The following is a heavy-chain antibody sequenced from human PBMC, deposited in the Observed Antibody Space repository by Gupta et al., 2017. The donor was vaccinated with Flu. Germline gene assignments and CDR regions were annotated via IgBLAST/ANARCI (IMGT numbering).Heavy chain of an antibody. J-gene: IGHJ3*02. V-gene: IGHV4-59*08. Sequence: TCSVSGGSVTDYNCSWLRQSPGKGLELIGYFFYGLSANYNPSLKSRLTILIDPSKNVFSLKLSSVTAADTAVYYCARLGKPGAFDIWGLGTTVTVSS. CDR1: GGSVTDYN. D-gene: IGHD7-27*01. CDR2: FFYGLSA. CDR3: ARLGKPGAFDI.